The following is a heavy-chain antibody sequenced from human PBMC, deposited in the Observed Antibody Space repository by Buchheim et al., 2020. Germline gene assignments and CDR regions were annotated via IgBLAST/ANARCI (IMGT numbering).Heavy chain of an antibody. V-gene: IGHV3-20*04. Sequence: EVQLVESGGGVVRPGGSLRLSCAVFGFTFDDYGMNWVRQVPGKGLEWVSGINWNGGYTAYADSVKGRFTISSDNAKNALYLQMNSLRDEDTAFYYCARDVDEEDTTYSWFDPWGQGTL. CDR3: ARDVDEEDTTYSWFDP. J-gene: IGHJ5*02. D-gene: IGHD1-1*01. CDR1: GFTFDDYG. CDR2: INWNGGYT.